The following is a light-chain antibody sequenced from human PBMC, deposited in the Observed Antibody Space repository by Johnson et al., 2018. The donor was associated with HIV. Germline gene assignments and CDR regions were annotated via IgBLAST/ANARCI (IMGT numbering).Light chain of an antibody. V-gene: IGLV1-51*02. CDR1: NSNIGNNY. J-gene: IGLJ1*01. Sequence: QSVLTQPPSVSAAPGQKVTISCSGSNSNIGNNYVSWYQQVPGTAPKLLIYENNKRPSGIPDRFSGSRSGTSATLDITGLPTGDEADYYCGAWYSSLSAYVFATETKVTVL. CDR3: GAWYSSLSAYV. CDR2: ENN.